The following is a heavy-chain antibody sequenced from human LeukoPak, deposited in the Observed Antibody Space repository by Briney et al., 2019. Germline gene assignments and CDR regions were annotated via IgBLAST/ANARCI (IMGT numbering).Heavy chain of an antibody. CDR1: GGSISSSDYY. V-gene: IGHV4-39*07. CDR3: ARDQWPYGSGSYAT. Sequence: PSETLSLTCSVSGGSISSSDYYWGWIRQPPGKGLEFIASIYYSGSTYYNPSLESRVTIGMDMSRNQVSLRLSSATAADTAVYFCARDQWPYGSGSYATWGQGTLVIVSS. D-gene: IGHD3-10*01. CDR2: IYYSGST. J-gene: IGHJ5*02.